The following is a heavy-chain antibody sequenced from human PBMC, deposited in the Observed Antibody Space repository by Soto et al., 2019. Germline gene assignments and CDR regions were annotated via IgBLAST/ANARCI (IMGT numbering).Heavy chain of an antibody. CDR1: GGSIGSGSSY. Sequence: LSLTCSVSGGSIGSGSSYWSWIRQHPGKGLEWIGYIHNSGSTYYNPSLKSRFTISIDTSKNQFSLRLSSVTAADTAVYYCAKEASLGYCPGGSCYGNNWFDPWGQGTLVSVSS. D-gene: IGHD2-15*01. V-gene: IGHV4-31*03. CDR2: IHNSGST. CDR3: AKEASLGYCPGGSCYGNNWFDP. J-gene: IGHJ5*02.